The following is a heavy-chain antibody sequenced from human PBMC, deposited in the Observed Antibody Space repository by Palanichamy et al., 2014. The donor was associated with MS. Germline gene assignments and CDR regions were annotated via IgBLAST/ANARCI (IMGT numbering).Heavy chain of an antibody. V-gene: IGHV3-53*04. J-gene: IGHJ4*02. CDR2: IYSGGST. CDR1: GFIVSSNY. D-gene: IGHD3-22*01. CDR3: VSLPSAYDRSF. Sequence: EVQLVESGGGLVQPGGSLRLSCAASGFIVSSNYMTWVRQAPGKGLEWVSIIYSGGSTYYADSVKGRFTISRHNSENTLYLQMNSLTAEDTAVYYCVSLPSAYDRSFWGQGTLVTVSS.